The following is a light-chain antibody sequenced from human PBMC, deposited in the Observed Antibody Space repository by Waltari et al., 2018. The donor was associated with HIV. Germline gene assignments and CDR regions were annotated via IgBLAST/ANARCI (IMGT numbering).Light chain of an antibody. J-gene: IGKJ2*01. CDR3: QQYYDTPYT. CDR1: QGLWHTSMRRHY. Sequence: DIVMTQSPDSLPVSLGERATINCKSSQGLWHTSMRRHYLAWYQQRPGQSPKLLIAWASTRESGVPDRFSGSGSGTDFTLAISSLQPEDVAVYYCQQYYDTPYTFGQGTKLEI. V-gene: IGKV4-1*01. CDR2: WAS.